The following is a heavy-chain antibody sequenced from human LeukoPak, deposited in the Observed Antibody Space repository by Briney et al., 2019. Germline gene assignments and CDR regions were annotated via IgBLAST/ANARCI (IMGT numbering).Heavy chain of an antibody. J-gene: IGHJ5*02. CDR1: GYSSTNYW. Sequence: GESLQISCNGSGYSSTNYWIGWVRQMPGKGLEWMGIINPGDSNTRYNPSFQGQVTISADKSINTAYLQWSSMKASDTAMYDCARLWVPAARRGDNWFDAWGQGTLVTVSS. CDR3: ARLWVPAARRGDNWFDA. D-gene: IGHD2-2*01. V-gene: IGHV5-51*01. CDR2: INPGDSNT.